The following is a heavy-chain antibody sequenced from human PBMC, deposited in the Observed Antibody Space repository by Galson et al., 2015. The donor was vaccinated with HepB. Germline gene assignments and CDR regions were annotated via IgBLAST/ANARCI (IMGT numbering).Heavy chain of an antibody. Sequence: SLRLSCAASGFTFSAHAIHWLRHTPGTGLEWLTIIPYDGNNKYYTDSVKGRFTVSRDNSKNTVYLQMDNLRVEDTGLYYCARDPLAVTGDWFFDLWGRGTLVTVSS. V-gene: IGHV3-30*04. J-gene: IGHJ2*01. CDR2: IPYDGNNK. CDR1: GFTFSAHA. CDR3: ARDPLAVTGDWFFDL. D-gene: IGHD6-19*01.